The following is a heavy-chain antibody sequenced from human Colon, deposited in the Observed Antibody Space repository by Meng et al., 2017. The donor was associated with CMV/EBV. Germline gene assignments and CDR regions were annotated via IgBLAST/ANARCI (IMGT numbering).Heavy chain of an antibody. V-gene: IGHV3-23*01. CDR3: AKGVGYCSSTSCSIFDY. CDR1: GFTFSSYA. D-gene: IGHD2-2*03. CDR2: ISGSGGST. J-gene: IGHJ4*02. Sequence: SCAASGFTFSSYAMSWVRQAPGKGLEWVSAISGSGGSTYYADSVKGRFTISRDNSKNTLYLQMNSLRAEDTAVYYCAKGVGYCSSTSCSIFDYWGQGTLVPFSS.